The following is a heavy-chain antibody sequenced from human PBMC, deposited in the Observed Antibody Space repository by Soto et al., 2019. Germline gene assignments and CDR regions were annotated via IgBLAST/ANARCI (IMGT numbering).Heavy chain of an antibody. D-gene: IGHD5-18*01. CDR2: ISYDGSNK. Sequence: QVQLVESGGGVVQPGRSLRLSCAASGFTFSGYGMHWVRQAPGKVLEWVALISYDGSNKYYADSVKGRFTISRDNSKNTLHLQMNSLRAEDAAVYYCAKDKGPYSYGPYCMDVWDQGTTVTVSS. V-gene: IGHV3-30*18. CDR3: AKDKGPYSYGPYCMDV. CDR1: GFTFSGYG. J-gene: IGHJ6*02.